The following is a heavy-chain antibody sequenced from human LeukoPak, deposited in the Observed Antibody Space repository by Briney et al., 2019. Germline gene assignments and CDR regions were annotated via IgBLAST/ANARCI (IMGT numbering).Heavy chain of an antibody. CDR3: TKLGLLAYCGGDCRGMDV. D-gene: IGHD2-21*02. CDR1: GFAFNTYA. J-gene: IGHJ6*02. Sequence: PGGSLRLSCAASGFAFNTYAMSWVRQAPGKGLEWVSVIRGSGDSIFYADSGKGRFTISRDNSRSTLYLQMNSLRVEDTAVYYCTKLGLLAYCGGDCRGMDVWGQGTTVTVSS. V-gene: IGHV3-23*01. CDR2: IRGSGDSI.